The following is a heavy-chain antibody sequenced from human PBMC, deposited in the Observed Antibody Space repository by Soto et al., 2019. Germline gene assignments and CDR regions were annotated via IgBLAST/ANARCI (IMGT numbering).Heavy chain of an antibody. J-gene: IGHJ6*02. V-gene: IGHV3-49*04. CDR2: IRSKAYGGTT. D-gene: IGHD3-22*01. CDR3: TSTMIVTEMGEHGMDV. Sequence: PGGSLRLSCTASGFTFGDYAMSWVRQAPGKGLEWVGFIRSKAYGGTTEYAASVKGRFTISRDDSKSIAYLQMNSLKTEDTAVYYCTSTMIVTEMGEHGMDVWGQGTTVTVSS. CDR1: GFTFGDYA.